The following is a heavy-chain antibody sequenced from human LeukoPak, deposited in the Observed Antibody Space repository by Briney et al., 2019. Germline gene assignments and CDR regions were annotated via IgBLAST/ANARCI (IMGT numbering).Heavy chain of an antibody. V-gene: IGHV3-66*01. CDR2: IYSGGST. CDR1: GFTFDDYG. J-gene: IGHJ3*02. CDR3: ARRGAFDI. Sequence: GGSLRLSCAASGFTFDDYGMSWVRQAPGKGLEWVSVIYSGGSTYYADSVKGRFTISRDNSKSTLYIQMNSLRAEDTAVYYCARRGAFDIWGQGTMVTVSS.